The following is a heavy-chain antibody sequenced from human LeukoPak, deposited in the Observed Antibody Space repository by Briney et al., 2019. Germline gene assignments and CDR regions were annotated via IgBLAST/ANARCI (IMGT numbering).Heavy chain of an antibody. CDR1: GFTFSSYA. Sequence: GGSLRLSCAASGFTFSSYAMSWVRRTPGKGLEWVSSITTSSSYMFYADSVRGRFTISRDNAENSLYLQMNSLRDEDTAVYYCARDPYSGGYGAYYYYYMDVWGKGTTVTVSS. CDR3: ARDPYSGGYGAYYYYYMDV. V-gene: IGHV3-21*01. J-gene: IGHJ6*03. D-gene: IGHD6-19*01. CDR2: ITTSSSYM.